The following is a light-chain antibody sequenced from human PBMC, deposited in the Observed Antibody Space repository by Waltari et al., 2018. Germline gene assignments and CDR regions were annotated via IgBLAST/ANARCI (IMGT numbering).Light chain of an antibody. V-gene: IGLV3-1*01. CDR3: QVWDSTIAV. CDR1: ELGSKF. CDR2: QKT. Sequence: SYEVTQPPSVSVSPGQTASVTCSGDELGSKFASWYQQRPGQSPVVGIYQKTKRPSGIPERFSGSNTGNTATLTISGTQAMDEADYYCQVWDSTIAVFGGGTKLTVL. J-gene: IGLJ2*01.